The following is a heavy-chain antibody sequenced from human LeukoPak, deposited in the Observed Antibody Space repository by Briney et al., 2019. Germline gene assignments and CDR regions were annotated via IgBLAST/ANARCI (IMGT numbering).Heavy chain of an antibody. CDR3: AKEPDIVVVPADMSRPLNY. V-gene: IGHV3-30*18. CDR2: ISYDGSNK. J-gene: IGHJ4*02. Sequence: GRSLRLSCAASGFTFSSYGMHWVRQAPGKGLEWVAVISYDGSNKYYADSVKGRFTISRDNSKNTLYLQMNSLRAEDTAVYYCAKEPDIVVVPADMSRPLNYWVQATLVTVFS. D-gene: IGHD2-2*01. CDR1: GFTFSSYG.